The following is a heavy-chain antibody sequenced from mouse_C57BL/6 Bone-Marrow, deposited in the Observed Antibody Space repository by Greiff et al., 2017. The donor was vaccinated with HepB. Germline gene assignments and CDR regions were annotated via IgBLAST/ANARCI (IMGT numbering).Heavy chain of an antibody. J-gene: IGHJ1*03. CDR3: ARWYFDV. Sequence: QVQLKESGPELVKPGASVKISCKASGYAFSSSWMNWVKQRPGKGLEWIGRIYPGDGDTNYNGKFKGKATLTADKSSSTAYMQLSSLTSEDSAVYFCARWYFDVWGTGTTVTVSS. CDR1: GYAFSSSW. V-gene: IGHV1-82*01. CDR2: IYPGDGDT.